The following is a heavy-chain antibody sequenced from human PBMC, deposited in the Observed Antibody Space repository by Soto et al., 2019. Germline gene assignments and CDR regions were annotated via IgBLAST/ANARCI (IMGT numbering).Heavy chain of an antibody. Sequence: SETLSLTCTVSGGSITSYYWSWIRQPPGKGLEWIGYIYFSGSANYNPSIKSRVTISVDTSKNQFSLKLSSVTAADTAVYYCARGGGCSGGSCYRSALAFDIWGQGTMVTVS. CDR3: ARGGGCSGGSCYRSALAFDI. D-gene: IGHD2-15*01. CDR2: IYFSGSA. CDR1: GGSITSYY. V-gene: IGHV4-59*12. J-gene: IGHJ3*02.